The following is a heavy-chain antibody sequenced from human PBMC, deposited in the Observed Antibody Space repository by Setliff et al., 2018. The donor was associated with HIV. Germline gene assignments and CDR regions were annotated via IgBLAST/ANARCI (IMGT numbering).Heavy chain of an antibody. CDR3: ARQRGYDVLTYYFDY. Sequence: NPSETLSLTCGVFGGSLSGYYWTWIRQPPGKGLEWIGYIYYSGSTNYNPSLKSRVTISVDTSKNQFSLKLSSVTAADTAVYYCARQRGYDVLTYYFDYWGQGTLVTVSS. J-gene: IGHJ4*02. CDR2: IYYSGST. V-gene: IGHV4-59*08. D-gene: IGHD3-9*01. CDR1: GGSLSGYY.